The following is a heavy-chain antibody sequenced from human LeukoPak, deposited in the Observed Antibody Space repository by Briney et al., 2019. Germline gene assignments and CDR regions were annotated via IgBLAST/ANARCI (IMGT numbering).Heavy chain of an antibody. Sequence: SETLSLTCTVSGGSITSNSYYWGWIRQPPGKGLEWIGSIFYSGSTYYNPSLKSRVTISIDTSKSQFSLKLNSVTAADTAVYYCARPVVVLRSDAFDIWGQGTMVTVSS. V-gene: IGHV4-39*07. CDR1: GGSITSNSYY. CDR3: ARPVVVLRSDAFDI. CDR2: IFYSGST. J-gene: IGHJ3*02. D-gene: IGHD3-22*01.